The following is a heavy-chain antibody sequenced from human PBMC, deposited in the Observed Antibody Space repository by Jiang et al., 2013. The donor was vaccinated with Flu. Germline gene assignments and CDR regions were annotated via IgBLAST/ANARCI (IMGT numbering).Heavy chain of an antibody. Sequence: EVQLLESGGGLVQPGRSLRLSCAASGFTFDDYAMHWVRQAPGKGLEWVSGISWNSGSIGYADSVKGRFTISRDNAKNSLYLQMNSLRAEDTALYYCAKNSYSSGWYLDYWGQGTLVHRLL. CDR2: ISWNSGSI. J-gene: IGHJ4*02. D-gene: IGHD6-19*01. CDR1: GFTFDDYA. CDR3: AKNSYSSGWYLDY. V-gene: IGHV3-9*01.